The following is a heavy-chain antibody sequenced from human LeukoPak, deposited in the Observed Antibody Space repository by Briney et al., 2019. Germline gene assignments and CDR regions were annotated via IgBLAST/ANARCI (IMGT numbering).Heavy chain of an antibody. Sequence: PSETLSLTCAAYGGSFSGYYWSWIRQPPGKGLEWIGEINHSGSTNYNPSLKSRVTISVDTSKNQFSLKLSSVTAADTAVYYCARAGRWELLDYWGQGTLVTVSS. CDR1: GGSFSGYY. V-gene: IGHV4-34*01. CDR3: ARAGRWELLDY. J-gene: IGHJ4*02. D-gene: IGHD1-26*01. CDR2: INHSGST.